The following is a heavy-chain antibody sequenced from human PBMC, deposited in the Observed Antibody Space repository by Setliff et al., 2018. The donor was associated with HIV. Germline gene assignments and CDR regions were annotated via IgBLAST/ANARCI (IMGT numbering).Heavy chain of an antibody. CDR2: IYHSGST. CDR1: GDSISTGNW. Sequence: PSETLSLTCAVSGDSISTGNWWSWVRQPPGKGLEWIGEIYHSGSTNYNPSLKSRVTLSVDKSNNQFSLKLTSVTAADTAVYYCAARPAAEFFEHWGQGTLVTVS. J-gene: IGHJ4*02. D-gene: IGHD6-25*01. V-gene: IGHV4-4*02. CDR3: AARPAAEFFEH.